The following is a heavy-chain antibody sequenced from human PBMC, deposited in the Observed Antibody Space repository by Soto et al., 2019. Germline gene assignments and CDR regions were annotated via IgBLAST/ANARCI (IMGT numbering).Heavy chain of an antibody. V-gene: IGHV1-46*01. CDR2: INPSGGST. CDR3: AREFYDFWSATNYYYYGMDV. D-gene: IGHD3-3*01. CDR1: GYTFTSYY. Sequence: ASVKVSCKASGYTFTSYYMHWVRQAPGQGLEWMGIINPSGGSTSYAQKFQGRVTMTRDTSTSTVYMELSSLRSEDTAVYYCAREFYDFWSATNYYYYGMDVWGQGTTVTVSS. J-gene: IGHJ6*02.